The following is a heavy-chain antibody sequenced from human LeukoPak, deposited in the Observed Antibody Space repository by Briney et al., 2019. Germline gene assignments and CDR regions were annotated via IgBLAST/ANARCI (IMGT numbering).Heavy chain of an antibody. CDR3: VKGSIVVVVAAPRGDAFDI. D-gene: IGHD2-15*01. J-gene: IGHJ3*02. CDR1: GFTFSSYA. V-gene: IGHV3-64D*06. CDR2: ISSNGGST. Sequence: GGSLRLSCSASGFTFSSYAMHWVRQAPGEGLEYVSAISSNGGSTYYADSVKGRLTISRDNSKNTLYLQMSSLRAEDTAVYYCVKGSIVVVVAAPRGDAFDIWGQGTMVTVSS.